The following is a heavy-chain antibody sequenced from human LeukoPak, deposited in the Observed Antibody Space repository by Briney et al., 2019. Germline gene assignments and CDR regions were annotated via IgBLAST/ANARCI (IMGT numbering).Heavy chain of an antibody. CDR3: AKLEVVAAEDY. CDR2: ISGSGGST. D-gene: IGHD2-2*01. Sequence: GGSLRLSCAASGFTFSSYAMSWVRLAPGKGLEWVSGISGSGGSTFYADSVKGRFTISRDNSKNTLYLQMNSLRAEDTAVYYCAKLEVVAAEDYWGQGTLVTVSS. V-gene: IGHV3-23*01. CDR1: GFTFSSYA. J-gene: IGHJ4*02.